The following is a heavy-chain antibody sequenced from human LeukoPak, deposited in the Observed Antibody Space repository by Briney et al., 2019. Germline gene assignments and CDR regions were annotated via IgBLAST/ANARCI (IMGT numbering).Heavy chain of an antibody. Sequence: PSEALSLTCTVSGGSISSGDYYWSWIRQPPGKGLEWIGYIYYSGSTYYNPSLKSRVTISVDTSKNQFSLKLSSVTAADTAVYYCASGPGRWYPSNWFDPWGQGTLVTVSS. CDR2: IYYSGST. D-gene: IGHD6-13*01. CDR3: ASGPGRWYPSNWFDP. CDR1: GGSISSGDYY. J-gene: IGHJ5*02. V-gene: IGHV4-30-4*08.